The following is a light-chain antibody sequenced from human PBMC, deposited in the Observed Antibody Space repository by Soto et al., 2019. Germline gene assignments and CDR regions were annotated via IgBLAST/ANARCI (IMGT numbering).Light chain of an antibody. CDR2: GAS. Sequence: EIVLTQSPGTQSLSPGERATLSCRDSQSVSSSYLAWYQQKPGQAPRLLIYGASSRATGIPDRFSGSGSGTDFTLTISRLEPEDFAVYYCQQYGSSPYTFGQGTKLEIK. V-gene: IGKV3-20*01. J-gene: IGKJ2*01. CDR1: QSVSSSY. CDR3: QQYGSSPYT.